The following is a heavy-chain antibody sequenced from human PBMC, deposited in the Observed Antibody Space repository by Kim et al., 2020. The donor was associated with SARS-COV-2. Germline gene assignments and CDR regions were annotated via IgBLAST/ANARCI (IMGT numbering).Heavy chain of an antibody. V-gene: IGHV1-2*02. CDR3: ARSFGSGSAPNPADY. CDR1: GYTFTGYY. J-gene: IGHJ4*02. D-gene: IGHD3-10*01. CDR2: INPNSGGT. Sequence: ASVKVSCKASGYTFTGYYMHWVRQAPGQGLEWMGWINPNSGGTNYAQKFQGGVTMTRDTSISTAYMELSRLRSHDTAVYYCARSFGSGSAPNPADYWGQGTLVTVSS.